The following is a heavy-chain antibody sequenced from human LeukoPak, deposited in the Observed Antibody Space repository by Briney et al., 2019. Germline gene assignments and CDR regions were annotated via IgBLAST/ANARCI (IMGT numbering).Heavy chain of an antibody. J-gene: IGHJ4*02. CDR2: ISGGGGST. V-gene: IGHV3-23*01. CDR3: AKGSRKGAAMVNLDY. D-gene: IGHD5-18*01. CDR1: GFTFSNYA. Sequence: GGSLRLSCAAPGFTFSNYAMNWVRQAPGKGLEWVSGISGGGGSTYYADSVKGRFTISRDNSKNTLYLQINSLRAEDTAVYYCAKGSRKGAAMVNLDYWGQGTLVTVSS.